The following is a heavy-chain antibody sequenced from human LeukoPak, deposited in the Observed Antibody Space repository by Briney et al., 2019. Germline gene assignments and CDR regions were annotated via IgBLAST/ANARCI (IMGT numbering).Heavy chain of an antibody. CDR2: TYYSSKWYN. CDR1: GDSVSRNSAA. J-gene: IGHJ3*02. CDR3: ARGAVAVRNAFDI. Sequence: TSQTLSLTCAISGDSVSRNSAAWNWIRQSPSRGLEWLGRTYYSSKWYNDYAVSVKSRITINPDTSKNQFSLQLNSVTPEDTALYYCARGAVAVRNAFDIWGQGTMVTVSS. D-gene: IGHD6-19*01. V-gene: IGHV6-1*01.